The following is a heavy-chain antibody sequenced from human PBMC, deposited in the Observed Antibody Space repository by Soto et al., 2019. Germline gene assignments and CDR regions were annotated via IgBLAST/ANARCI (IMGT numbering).Heavy chain of an antibody. D-gene: IGHD3-3*01. J-gene: IGHJ5*02. CDR1: GGSISSYY. Sequence: PSETLSLTCTVSGGSISSYYWSWIRQPAGKGLEWIGRIYTSGSTNYNPSLKSRVTMSVDTSKNQFSLKLSSVTAADTAVYYCARDNELYYDFWSGPPKRWFDPWGQGTQVTVSS. CDR3: ARDNELYYDFWSGPPKRWFDP. CDR2: IYTSGST. V-gene: IGHV4-4*07.